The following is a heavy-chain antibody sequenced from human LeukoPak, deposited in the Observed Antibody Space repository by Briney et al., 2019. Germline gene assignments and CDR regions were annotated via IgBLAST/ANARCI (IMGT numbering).Heavy chain of an antibody. CDR2: ISGSGDST. Sequence: GGSLRLSCAASGFTFSTYAVNWVRQAPGKGLEWVSTISGSGDSTYYADSVKGRFTISRDNSKNTLYLQMNSLRAEDTAIYYCAKDRSNALYYFDYWGQGTLVTVSS. D-gene: IGHD4-11*01. J-gene: IGHJ4*02. CDR1: GFTFSTYA. V-gene: IGHV3-23*01. CDR3: AKDRSNALYYFDY.